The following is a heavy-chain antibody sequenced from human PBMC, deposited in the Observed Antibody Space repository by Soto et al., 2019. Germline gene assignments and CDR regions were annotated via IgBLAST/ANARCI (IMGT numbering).Heavy chain of an antibody. D-gene: IGHD3-3*01. CDR1: GFTFSSYG. V-gene: IGHV3-33*01. CDR2: IWYDGSNK. CDR3: ARDNSIRFLEWLGARAWFDP. Sequence: LRLSCAASGFTFSSYGMHWVRQAPGKGLEWVAVIWYDGSNKYYADSVKGRFTISRDNSKNTLYLQMNSLRAEDTAVYYCARDNSIRFLEWLGARAWFDPWGQGTLVTVSS. J-gene: IGHJ5*02.